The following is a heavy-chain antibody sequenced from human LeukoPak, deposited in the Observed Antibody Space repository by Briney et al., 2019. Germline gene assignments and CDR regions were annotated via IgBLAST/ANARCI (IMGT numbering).Heavy chain of an antibody. Sequence: PGGSLRLSCAASGFTFSTYWMNWVRQPPGKGLVWVSRINSDGSSTTYADSVMGRFTISRDNATNTLFLQMDSLRAEDTAVYYCARDLVASRAYWGQGTLVTVSS. CDR1: GFTFSTYW. CDR2: INSDGSST. CDR3: ARDLVASRAY. D-gene: IGHD5-12*01. V-gene: IGHV3-74*01. J-gene: IGHJ4*02.